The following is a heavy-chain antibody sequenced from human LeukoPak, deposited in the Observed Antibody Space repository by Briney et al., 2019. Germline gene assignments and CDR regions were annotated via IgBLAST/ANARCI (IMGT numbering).Heavy chain of an antibody. CDR1: GYTLTSYD. V-gene: IGHV1-8*01. CDR3: ARGLPYPSYYYYMDV. D-gene: IGHD2-2*02. Sequence: ASVKVSCKASGYTLTSYDINWVRQATGQGLEWMGWMNPNSGNTGYAQKFQGRVTMTRNTSISTAYMELSSLRSEDTAVYYCARGLPYPSYYYYMDVWGKGTTVTVSS. CDR2: MNPNSGNT. J-gene: IGHJ6*03.